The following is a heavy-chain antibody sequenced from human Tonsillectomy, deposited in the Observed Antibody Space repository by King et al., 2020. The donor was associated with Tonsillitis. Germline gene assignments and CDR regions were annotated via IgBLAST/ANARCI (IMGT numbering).Heavy chain of an antibody. V-gene: IGHV1-69*04. Sequence: FQLVQSGAEVKKPGSSVKVSCKASGGTFSSYAISWVRQAPGQGLEWMGRIIPILGIANYAQKFQGRVTITADKSTSTAYMELSSLRSEDTAVYYCARDRHAYYDFWSGSRTYYYYYMDVWGKGTTVTVSS. CDR3: ARDRHAYYDFWSGSRTYYYYYMDV. CDR1: GGTFSSYA. J-gene: IGHJ6*03. CDR2: IIPILGIA. D-gene: IGHD3-3*01.